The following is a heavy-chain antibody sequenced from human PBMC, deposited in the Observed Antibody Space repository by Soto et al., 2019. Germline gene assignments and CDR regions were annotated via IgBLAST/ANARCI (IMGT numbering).Heavy chain of an antibody. D-gene: IGHD1-7*01. Sequence: QVQLQESGPGLVKPSETLSLTCTVSGGSISSYYWSWIRQPPGKGLEWIGYIYYSGSTNYNPSLESRVTISVDTSKNQFSLKLSSVTAADTAVYYCARAGMIGTNLDYWGQGTLVTLSS. CDR1: GGSISSYY. V-gene: IGHV4-59*01. CDR3: ARAGMIGTNLDY. J-gene: IGHJ4*02. CDR2: IYYSGST.